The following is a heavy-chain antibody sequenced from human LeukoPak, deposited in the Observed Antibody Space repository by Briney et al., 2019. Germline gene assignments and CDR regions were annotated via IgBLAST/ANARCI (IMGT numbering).Heavy chain of an antibody. CDR3: ARTTSMRYVGDAFDI. CDR1: GFTFSSYW. D-gene: IGHD1-26*01. V-gene: IGHV3-7*01. J-gene: IGHJ3*02. CDR2: IKQDGSEK. Sequence: PGGSLRLSCAASGFTFSSYWMSWVRQAPGKGLEWVANIKQDGSEKYYVDSVKGRFTISRDNAKNSLYLQMNSLRAEDTAVYYCARTTSMRYVGDAFDIWGQGTMVTVSS.